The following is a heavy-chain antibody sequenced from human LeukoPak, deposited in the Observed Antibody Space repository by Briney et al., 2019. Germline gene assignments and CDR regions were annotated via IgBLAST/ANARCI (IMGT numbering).Heavy chain of an antibody. CDR3: AGGMYGGSYFDY. J-gene: IGHJ4*02. CDR2: IYYSGST. CDR1: GGSISSGGYY. D-gene: IGHD4-23*01. Sequence: SETLSLTCTVSGGSISSGGYYWSWIRQHPGKGLEWIGYIYYSGSTYYNPSLKGRVTISVDTSKNQFSLKLSSVTAADTAVYYCAGGMYGGSYFDYWGQGTLVTVSS. V-gene: IGHV4-31*03.